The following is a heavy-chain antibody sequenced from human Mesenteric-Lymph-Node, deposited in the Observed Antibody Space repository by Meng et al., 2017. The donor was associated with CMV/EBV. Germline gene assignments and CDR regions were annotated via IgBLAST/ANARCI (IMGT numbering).Heavy chain of an antibody. CDR1: GFTFSSYS. D-gene: IGHD3-22*01. CDR3: ARGIGSSGF. Sequence: GGSLRLSCAASGFTFSSYSMNWVRQAPGKGLEWVSSISSSSSFIYYADSVRGRFTISRDNANNSLYLQMNSLRAEDTAVYYCARGIGSSGFWGQGTLVTVSS. V-gene: IGHV3-21*01. J-gene: IGHJ4*02. CDR2: ISSSSSFI.